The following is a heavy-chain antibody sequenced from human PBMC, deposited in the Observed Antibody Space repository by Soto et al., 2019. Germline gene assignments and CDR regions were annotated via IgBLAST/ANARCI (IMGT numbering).Heavy chain of an antibody. D-gene: IGHD5-12*01. J-gene: IGHJ5*02. CDR1: GFTFDDCS. Sequence: EVQLVESGGGLVQPGKSLRLSCVASGFTFDDCSMHWVRQAPGKGLEWVSGISWDSGTIGYADSVKGRFGISRDGAKNSLYLQMNSLRVEDAAFYYCVQGRYPTMASPLDHWGQGTLVTVSS. CDR2: ISWDSGTI. CDR3: VQGRYPTMASPLDH. V-gene: IGHV3-9*01.